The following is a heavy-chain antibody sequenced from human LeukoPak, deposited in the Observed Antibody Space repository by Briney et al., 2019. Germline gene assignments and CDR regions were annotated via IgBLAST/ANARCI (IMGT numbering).Heavy chain of an antibody. CDR3: ANLDSSGYYDYFDY. Sequence: GGSLRLSCAASGFTFSSYGMHWVRQAPGKGLEWLAFIRYDGSNKYYADSVKGRFTISRDNSKNTLYLQMNSLRAEDTAVYYCANLDSSGYYDYFDYWGQGTLVTVSS. V-gene: IGHV3-30*02. CDR1: GFTFSSYG. J-gene: IGHJ4*02. CDR2: IRYDGSNK. D-gene: IGHD3-22*01.